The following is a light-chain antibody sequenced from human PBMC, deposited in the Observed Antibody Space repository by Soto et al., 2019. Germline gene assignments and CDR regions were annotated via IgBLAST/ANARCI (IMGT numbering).Light chain of an antibody. CDR1: SDDVGGYNY. J-gene: IGLJ3*02. Sequence: QSVLTQPASVSGSPGQSITISCTGTSDDVGGYNYDSWYQQYPGKAPQLIIYEVSNRPSGVSNRFSGSKSVNTASLTISGLRAEDEADYYCSSYTRSSTWVFGGGTKLTVL. CDR2: EVS. V-gene: IGLV2-14*01. CDR3: SSYTRSSTWV.